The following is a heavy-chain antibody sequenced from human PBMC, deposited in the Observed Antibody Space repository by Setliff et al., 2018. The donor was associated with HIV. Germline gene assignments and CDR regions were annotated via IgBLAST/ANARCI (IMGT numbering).Heavy chain of an antibody. Sequence: PSETLSLTCTVSGGSISSYYWSWIRQPPGKGLEWIGYIYYSGSTNYNPSLKSRVTISVDTSKNQFSLKLSSVTAADTAVYYCASLLGYCSGGSCYSGWFDPRGQGTLVTVSS. CDR2: IYYSGST. J-gene: IGHJ5*02. D-gene: IGHD2-15*01. CDR1: GGSISSYY. CDR3: ASLLGYCSGGSCYSGWFDP. V-gene: IGHV4-59*01.